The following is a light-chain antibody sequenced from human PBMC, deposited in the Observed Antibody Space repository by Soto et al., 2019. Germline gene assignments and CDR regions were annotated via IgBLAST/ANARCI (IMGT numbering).Light chain of an antibody. CDR2: GAS. V-gene: IGKV3-15*01. CDR1: QSASNH. Sequence: EIVMTQSPATLSVSPGESATLSCRASQSASNHLGWFQHNPGQVPRLLIYGASHRVPGIPARFSGSGSGTEFTLTISGLQSEDFAVYYCQQASNWPRTFGQGTKVDIK. J-gene: IGKJ1*01. CDR3: QQASNWPRT.